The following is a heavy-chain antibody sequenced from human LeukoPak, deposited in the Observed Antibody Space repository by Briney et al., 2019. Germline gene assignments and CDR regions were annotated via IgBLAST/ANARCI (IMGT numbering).Heavy chain of an antibody. CDR3: ARVGY. V-gene: IGHV4-34*01. CDR2: INHSGST. CDR1: GGSFSGYY. J-gene: IGHJ4*02. D-gene: IGHD1-26*01. Sequence: DPSETLSLTCAVYGGSFSGYYWSWIRQPPGKGLEWIGEINHSGSTNYNPSLKSRVTISVDTSKNQFSLKLSSVTAEDTAVYYCARVGYWGQGTLVTVSS.